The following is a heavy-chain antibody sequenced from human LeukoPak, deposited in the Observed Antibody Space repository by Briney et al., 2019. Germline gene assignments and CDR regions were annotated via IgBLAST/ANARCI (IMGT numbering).Heavy chain of an antibody. V-gene: IGHV4-59*08. J-gene: IGHJ4*02. CDR3: ARRRGYSLDY. D-gene: IGHD3-22*01. CDR2: IYYSGST. CDR1: GGSISSYY. Sequence: SETLSLTCTVSGGSISSYYWSWIRHPPGKGLERIGYIYYSGSTNYHPSLKSRVTISVDTSKNQFSLKLSSVAAADTAVYYCARRRGYSLDYWGQGTLVTVSS.